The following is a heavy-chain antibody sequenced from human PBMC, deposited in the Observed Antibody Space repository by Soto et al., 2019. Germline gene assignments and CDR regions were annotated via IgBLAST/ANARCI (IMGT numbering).Heavy chain of an antibody. D-gene: IGHD1-1*01. J-gene: IGHJ6*02. CDR1: GYTFSKYW. CDR2: VYPGDSDT. V-gene: IGHV5-51*01. CDR3: ERRGNDDGGRSLFYYGFDV. Sequence: PGESLKISCQASGYTFSKYWIAWVRQMPGKGLEYVGIVYPGDSDTRYSPSFQGQVTISVDTSTSTAYMQWNSLKASDSAMYYCERRGNDDGGRSLFYYGFDVWGPGTTVTVSS.